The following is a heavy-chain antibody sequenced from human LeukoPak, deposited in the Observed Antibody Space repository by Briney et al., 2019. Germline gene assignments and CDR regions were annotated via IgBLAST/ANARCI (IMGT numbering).Heavy chain of an antibody. J-gene: IGHJ3*02. D-gene: IGHD4-17*01. Sequence: GASVKVSCKASGYTFTSYYMHWVRQAPGQGLEWMGRINPSGGSTSYAQKFQGRVTMTRDPSTSTVYMELSSLRSEDTAVYYCARVPPDYGDYASSDAFDIWGQGTMVTVSS. CDR1: GYTFTSYY. CDR2: INPSGGST. CDR3: ARVPPDYGDYASSDAFDI. V-gene: IGHV1-46*01.